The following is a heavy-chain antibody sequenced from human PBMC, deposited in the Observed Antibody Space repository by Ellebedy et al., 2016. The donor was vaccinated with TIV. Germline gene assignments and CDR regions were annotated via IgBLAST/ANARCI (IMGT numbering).Heavy chain of an antibody. Sequence: PGGSLRLSCAASGFTFSSYWMHWVRQAPGQGLAWVSCLTSDGSSTSYADSVKGRFTISRDNAKNTLYLQMNSLRAEDTAVYYCARSKDGYNFIGDYWGQGTLVTVSS. D-gene: IGHD5-24*01. CDR1: GFTFSSYW. CDR3: ARSKDGYNFIGDY. J-gene: IGHJ4*02. CDR2: LTSDGSST. V-gene: IGHV3-74*01.